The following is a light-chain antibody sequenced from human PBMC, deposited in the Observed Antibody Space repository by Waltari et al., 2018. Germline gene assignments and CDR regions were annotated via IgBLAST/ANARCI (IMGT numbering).Light chain of an antibody. J-gene: IGKJ1*01. V-gene: IGKV3-20*01. CDR1: HSVSGT. Sequence: SGRSSHSVSGTLACYQQNPVQALRLLTYDASSRATGTPDRFSGSGSGTGFSLTIGRLGAEDFAVDYWQKYGTLPATFGQGTKVEIK. CDR3: QKYGTLPAT. CDR2: DAS.